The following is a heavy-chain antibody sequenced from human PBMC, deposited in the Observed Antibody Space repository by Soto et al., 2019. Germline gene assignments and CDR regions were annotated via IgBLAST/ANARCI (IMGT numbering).Heavy chain of an antibody. V-gene: IGHV4-59*01. D-gene: IGHD3-22*01. CDR3: ARTASNYYDSSGYYNSPVDY. J-gene: IGHJ4*02. CDR2: IYYSGST. Sequence: TSETLSLTCTVSGGSISSYYWSWIRQPPGKGLEWIGYIYYSGSTNYNPSLKSRVTISVDTSKNQFSLKLSSVTAADTAVYYCARTASNYYDSSGYYNSPVDYWGQGTLVTVSS. CDR1: GGSISSYY.